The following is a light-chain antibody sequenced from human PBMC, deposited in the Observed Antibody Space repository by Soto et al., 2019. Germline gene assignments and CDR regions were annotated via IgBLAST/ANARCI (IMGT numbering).Light chain of an antibody. CDR2: ATS. CDR3: QQNYSPPPVT. J-gene: IGKJ5*01. Sequence: DIQMTQSPSSLSASVGDRVTITCRASQSIARFLNWYQQKPGKAPRLLIFATSTLHTGVPSRFSGSGSGTHFTLTINSLQPEDFATYYCQQNYSPPPVTFGQGTRLEIK. V-gene: IGKV1-39*01. CDR1: QSIARF.